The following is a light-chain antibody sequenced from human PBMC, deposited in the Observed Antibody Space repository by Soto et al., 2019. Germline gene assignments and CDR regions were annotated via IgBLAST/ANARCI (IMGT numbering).Light chain of an antibody. Sequence: DIQLTQSPSFLSASVGDRITITCRASQGIRGNLAWYQQKPGKATKLLISAASSLQSGVPSRFSGSGSATEFTLTISCLQPEDFATYYCQQLNDYPLTFGGGTKVEIK. J-gene: IGKJ4*01. V-gene: IGKV1-9*01. CDR3: QQLNDYPLT. CDR1: QGIRGN. CDR2: AAS.